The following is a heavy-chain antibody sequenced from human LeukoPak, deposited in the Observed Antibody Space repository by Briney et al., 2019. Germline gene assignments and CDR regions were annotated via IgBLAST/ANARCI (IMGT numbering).Heavy chain of an antibody. CDR1: GHSISSGYY. D-gene: IGHD4-23*01. Sequence: PSETLSLTCTVSGHSISSGYYWGWIRQPPGKGLEWIGYIYYSGSTNYNPSLKSRVTISVDTSKNQFSLKLSSVTAADTAVYYCARRRYDYGGTYFDYWGQGTLVTVSS. V-gene: IGHV4-38-2*02. J-gene: IGHJ4*02. CDR3: ARRRYDYGGTYFDY. CDR2: IYYSGST.